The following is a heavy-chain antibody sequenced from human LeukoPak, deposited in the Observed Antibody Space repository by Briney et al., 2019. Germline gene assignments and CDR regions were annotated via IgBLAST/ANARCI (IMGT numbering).Heavy chain of an antibody. J-gene: IGHJ6*03. Sequence: GGSLRLSCAASGFTFSSYEMNWVRQAPGEGLEWVSYISSSGSNIYYTHSVEGLFTLYRDNSKNSLYLQMNSLRAEDTAVYYCARVEIVVVPAAISYYYYYMDVWGKGTTVTVSS. D-gene: IGHD2-2*03. CDR2: ISSSGSNI. CDR1: GFTFSSYE. CDR3: ARVEIVVVPAAISYYYYYMDV. V-gene: IGHV3-48*03.